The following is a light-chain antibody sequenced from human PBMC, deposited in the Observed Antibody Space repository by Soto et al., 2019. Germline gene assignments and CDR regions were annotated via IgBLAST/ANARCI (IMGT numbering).Light chain of an antibody. CDR3: SSYTSSSTPLYV. V-gene: IGLV2-14*01. CDR2: DDS. Sequence: QSVLTQPASVSGSPGQSITISCTGTSSDVGGYNYVSWYQQHPGKAKKLMIYDDSNRPSGVSNRFSGSKSGNTASLTITGLQAEDEADYYCSSYTSSSTPLYVFGTGTKVTVL. CDR1: SSDVGGYNY. J-gene: IGLJ1*01.